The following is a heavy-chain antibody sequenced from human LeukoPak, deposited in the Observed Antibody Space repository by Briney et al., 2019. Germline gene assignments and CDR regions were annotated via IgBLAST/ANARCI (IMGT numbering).Heavy chain of an antibody. Sequence: GGSLRLSCVASGFTFSNYGMSWVRQAPGKGLEWVSDISGSGDFTYYADSVKGRFTISRDKSKNTLYLQTNSLRVEDTAVYYCAKDGARDGYNYPDHWGQGTLVTVSS. V-gene: IGHV3-23*01. CDR2: ISGSGDFT. D-gene: IGHD5-24*01. CDR3: AKDGARDGYNYPDH. J-gene: IGHJ4*02. CDR1: GFTFSNYG.